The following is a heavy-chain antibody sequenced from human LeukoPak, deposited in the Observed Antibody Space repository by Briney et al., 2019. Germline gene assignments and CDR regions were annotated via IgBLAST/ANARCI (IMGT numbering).Heavy chain of an antibody. CDR2: INPTGGST. D-gene: IGHD2-21*02. CDR3: ARDFGCGGDCGVDY. CDR1: GYTFTSYY. V-gene: IGHV1-46*01. J-gene: IGHJ4*02. Sequence: ASVKVSCKASGYTFTSYYMHWVRQAPGQGLEWMGLINPTGGSTGYAQKFQGRVTMTRDMSTSTDYMELSSLRSEDTAIYYCARDFGCGGDCGVDYWGQGTLVTVSS.